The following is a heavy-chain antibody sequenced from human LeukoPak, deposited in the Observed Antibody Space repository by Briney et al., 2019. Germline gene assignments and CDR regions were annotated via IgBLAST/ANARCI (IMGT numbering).Heavy chain of an antibody. D-gene: IGHD2-15*01. CDR2: ISYDGSNK. V-gene: IGHV3-30-3*01. J-gene: IGHJ4*02. CDR1: GFTFSSCA. CDR3: ARDTGSGGSCCSSDTFGY. Sequence: GRSLRLSCAASGFTFSSCAMHWVRQAPGKGLEWVAVISYDGSNKYYADSVKGRFTISRDNSKNTLYLQMNSLRGDDTAVYYCARDTGSGGSCCSSDTFGYWGQGTLVTVSS.